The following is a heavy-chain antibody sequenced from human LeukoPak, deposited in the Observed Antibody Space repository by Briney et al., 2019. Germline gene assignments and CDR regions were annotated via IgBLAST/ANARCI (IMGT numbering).Heavy chain of an antibody. J-gene: IGHJ4*02. CDR2: ISGSGGST. D-gene: IGHD3-9*01. Sequence: PGGSLRLSCAASGFTFSSYAMSWVRQAPGKGLEWVSAISGSGGSTYYADSVKGRFTVSRDNSKNTLYLQMNSLRAEDTAVYYCAKDKEGRYYDILTGYIVYWGQGTLVTVSS. CDR1: GFTFSSYA. V-gene: IGHV3-23*01. CDR3: AKDKEGRYYDILTGYIVY.